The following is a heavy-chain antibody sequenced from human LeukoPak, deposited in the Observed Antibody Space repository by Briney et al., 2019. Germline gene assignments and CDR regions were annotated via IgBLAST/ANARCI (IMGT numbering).Heavy chain of an antibody. CDR1: GFNFNNYA. Sequence: GGSLRLSCAASGFNFNNYAMPWVRQAPGKGLEWISGISGGDASTYYADSVKGRLTISRDNSKSTLYLQMNSLRGEDTAVYYCAKGRLTSTIWYGFDHWGQGTLVTVSS. V-gene: IGHV3-23*01. CDR2: ISGGDAST. J-gene: IGHJ4*02. D-gene: IGHD6-13*01. CDR3: AKGRLTSTIWYGFDH.